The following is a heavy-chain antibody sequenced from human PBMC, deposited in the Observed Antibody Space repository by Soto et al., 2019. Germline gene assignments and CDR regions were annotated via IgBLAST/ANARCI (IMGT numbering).Heavy chain of an antibody. J-gene: IGHJ6*02. CDR1: GFTFSSYA. V-gene: IGHV3-30-3*01. CDR2: ISYDGSNK. Sequence: GGSLRLSCAASGFTFSSYAMHWVRQAPGKGLEWVAVISYDGSNKYYADSVKGRFTISRDNSKNTLYLQMNSLRAEDTAVYYCARDLSEWCMLCPYYYGMDVWGQGTTVTVSS. CDR3: ARDLSEWCMLCPYYYGMDV. D-gene: IGHD2-8*01.